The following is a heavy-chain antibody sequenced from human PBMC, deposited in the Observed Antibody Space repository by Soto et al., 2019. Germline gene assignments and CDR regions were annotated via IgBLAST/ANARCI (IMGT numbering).Heavy chain of an antibody. J-gene: IGHJ2*01. CDR2: INAGNGNT. CDR3: ALGVQLLPTYWYFDL. V-gene: IGHV1-3*01. CDR1: GYTFTSYA. Sequence: ASVKVSCKASGYTFTSYAMHWVRQAPGQRLEWMGWINAGNGNTKYSQKFQGRVTITRDTSASTAYMELSSLRSEDTAVYYCALGVQLLPTYWYFDLWGRRTRVTGSS. D-gene: IGHD2-15*01.